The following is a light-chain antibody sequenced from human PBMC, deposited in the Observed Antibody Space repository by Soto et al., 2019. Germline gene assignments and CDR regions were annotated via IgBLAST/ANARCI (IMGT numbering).Light chain of an antibody. CDR1: QSISSY. V-gene: IGKV1-39*01. CDR3: QQSYSTLHT. Sequence: DIQMTQSPSSLSASVGDRVTITCRASQSISSYLNWYQQKPGKAPKLLIYAASSLQSGVPSRFSDSGSGTDFTRTISSLQPEDFATYYCQQSYSTLHTLGPGPKVDIK. CDR2: AAS. J-gene: IGKJ3*01.